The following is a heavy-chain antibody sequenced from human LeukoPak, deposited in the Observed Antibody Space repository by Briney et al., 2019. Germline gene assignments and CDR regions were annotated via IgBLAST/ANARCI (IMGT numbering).Heavy chain of an antibody. CDR1: GGSISGYY. V-gene: IGHV4-59*01. Sequence: SETLSLTCTVSGGSISGYYWSWIRQPPGKGLEWIGYIYYSGSTNYNPSLKSRVTISVDTSKNQFSLKLSSVTAADTAVYYCARVSTVVPGAFDIWGQGTMVTVSS. D-gene: IGHD4-23*01. CDR3: ARVSTVVPGAFDI. J-gene: IGHJ3*02. CDR2: IYYSGST.